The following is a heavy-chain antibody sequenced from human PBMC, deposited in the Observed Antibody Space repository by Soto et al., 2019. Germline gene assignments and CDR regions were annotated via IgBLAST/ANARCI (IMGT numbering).Heavy chain of an antibody. Sequence: QVQLMESGGAVVPPGRSLRLSCAASGFTFSSYAMHWVRQAPGKGLEWVAIISHDGSSIYYGDSVKGRFTISRDNSKSTLYLQMNSLRSEDTAVYYCARVRQQWLVSAHYFDCWGQGTLVTVSS. CDR3: ARVRQQWLVSAHYFDC. D-gene: IGHD6-19*01. CDR2: ISHDGSSI. CDR1: GFTFSSYA. V-gene: IGHV3-30-3*01. J-gene: IGHJ4*02.